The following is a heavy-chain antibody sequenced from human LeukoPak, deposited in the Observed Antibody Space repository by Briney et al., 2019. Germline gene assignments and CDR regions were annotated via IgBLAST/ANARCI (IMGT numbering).Heavy chain of an antibody. J-gene: IGHJ4*02. CDR3: ARQVVAVAGTGYFDY. CDR1: GGSIRSSSYY. CDR2: IYYSGST. Sequence: SETLSLTCTVSGGSIRSSSYYWGWIRQPPGKGLEWIGSIYYSGSTYYNASLKSRGTTSVDTSKNQFSLKLNSVTAADTAVYFCARQVVAVAGTGYFDYWGQGTLVTVSS. V-gene: IGHV4-39*01. D-gene: IGHD6-19*01.